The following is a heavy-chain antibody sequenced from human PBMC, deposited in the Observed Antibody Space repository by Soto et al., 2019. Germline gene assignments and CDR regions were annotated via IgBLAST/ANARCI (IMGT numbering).Heavy chain of an antibody. CDR1: GKSLSGYY. D-gene: IGHD1-26*01. J-gene: IGHJ4*02. Sequence: QVQLPQWGAGLFKPSETLSLTCAVYGKSLSGYYWSWIRHPPGKALEWIGEINHSGNTNYNPSLKSRVTISVDTSKNQLFLNLSSVTAADTAMYYCARHHVRGRTIAGAAEFWGQGTLVTVSS. CDR3: ARHHVRGRTIAGAAEF. V-gene: IGHV4-34*01. CDR2: INHSGNT.